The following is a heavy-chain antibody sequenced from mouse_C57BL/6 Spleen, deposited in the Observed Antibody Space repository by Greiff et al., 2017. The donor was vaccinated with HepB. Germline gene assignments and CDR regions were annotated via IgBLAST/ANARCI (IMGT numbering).Heavy chain of an antibody. CDR3: ARDYDYDDAMDY. Sequence: DVHLVESGPGLVKPSQSLSLTCSVTGYSITSGYYWNWIRQFPGNKLEWMGYISYDGSNNYNPSLKNRISITRDTSKNQFFLKLNSVTTEDTATYYCARDYDYDDAMDYWGQGTSVTVSS. D-gene: IGHD2-4*01. CDR2: ISYDGSN. CDR1: GYSITSGYY. V-gene: IGHV3-6*01. J-gene: IGHJ4*01.